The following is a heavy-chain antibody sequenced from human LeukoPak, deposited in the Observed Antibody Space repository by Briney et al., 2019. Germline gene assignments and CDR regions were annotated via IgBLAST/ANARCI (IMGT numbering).Heavy chain of an antibody. Sequence: GGSLRLSCVASGFTFSNYWMSWVRQAPGKGLEWVANIKHDGSDKYYLDSVKGRFTLSKDNAKNSLYLQMNSLRAEDTAVYYCARGGYDYVWGSYRYKNYYYYYMDVWGKGTTVTISS. D-gene: IGHD3-16*02. V-gene: IGHV3-7*03. CDR2: IKHDGSDK. CDR3: ARGGYDYVWGSYRYKNYYYYYMDV. J-gene: IGHJ6*03. CDR1: GFTFSNYW.